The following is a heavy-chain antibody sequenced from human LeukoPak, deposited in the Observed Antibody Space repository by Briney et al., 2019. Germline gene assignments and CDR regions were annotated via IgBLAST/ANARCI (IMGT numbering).Heavy chain of an antibody. J-gene: IGHJ6*03. D-gene: IGHD1-7*01. V-gene: IGHV1-18*01. CDR1: GYTFTSYG. Sequence: ASVKVSCKASGYTFTSYGISWVRQAPGQGLEWMGWISAYNGNTNYAQKLQGRVTMTTDTSTSTAYMELRSLRSDDTAVYYCARETPLGNYEHYYYYMDVWGKGTTVTVSS. CDR3: ARETPLGNYEHYYYYMDV. CDR2: ISAYNGNT.